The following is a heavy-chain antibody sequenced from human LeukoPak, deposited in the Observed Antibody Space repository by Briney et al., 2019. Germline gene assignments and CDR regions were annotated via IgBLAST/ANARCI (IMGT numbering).Heavy chain of an antibody. CDR1: GGSFSGYY. CDR3: ARPGIPGYCSSTSCYGYYYYYMDV. V-gene: IGHV4-34*01. Sequence: PSETLSLTCAVYGGSFSGYYWSWIRQPPGKGLEWIGEINHSGSTNYNPSLKSRVTISVDTSKNQFSLKLSSVTAADTAVYYCARPGIPGYCSSTSCYGYYYYYMDVWGKGTTVTVSS. J-gene: IGHJ6*03. D-gene: IGHD2-2*01. CDR2: INHSGST.